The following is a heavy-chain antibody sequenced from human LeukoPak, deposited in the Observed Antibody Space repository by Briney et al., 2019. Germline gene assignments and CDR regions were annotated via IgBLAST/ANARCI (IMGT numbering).Heavy chain of an antibody. Sequence: PGGSLRLSCAASGFTFSSYGMNWVRQAPGKGLEWVSSISSSGTYIYFADSVKGRFTISRDNAKNSLYLQMNSLRAEDTALYYCAREQSYSEEIVVVNPPFDYWGQGTLVTVSS. V-gene: IGHV3-21*01. J-gene: IGHJ4*02. D-gene: IGHD2-21*01. CDR2: ISSSGTYI. CDR1: GFTFSSYG. CDR3: AREQSYSEEIVVVNPPFDY.